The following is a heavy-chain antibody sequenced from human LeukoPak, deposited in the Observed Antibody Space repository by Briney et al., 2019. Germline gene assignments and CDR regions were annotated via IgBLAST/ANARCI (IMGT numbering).Heavy chain of an antibody. V-gene: IGHV4-4*07. J-gene: IGHJ4*02. CDR3: ARDARGWSGFDY. CDR2: IYTTGNT. Sequence: SETLSLTCSVSGGSISSYYWSLTRQPAGKGREWIGRIYTTGNTDYNPSLKSRVTMSVDTSKNQFSLNLSSVTAADTAVYYCARDARGWSGFDYWGQGTLVTVSS. D-gene: IGHD3-3*01. CDR1: GGSISSYY.